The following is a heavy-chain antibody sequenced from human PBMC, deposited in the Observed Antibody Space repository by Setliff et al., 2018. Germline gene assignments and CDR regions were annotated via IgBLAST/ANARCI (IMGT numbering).Heavy chain of an antibody. Sequence: ASVKVSCKASGYTFTDYGITWVRQAPGQGLEWMGWISGYTGNTNYAHKLQGRVTLTTDTSTTTACMELRSLRSDDTAVYYCARERIYDGLNYNGMDVWGQGTTVTVSS. CDR2: ISGYTGNT. D-gene: IGHD3-3*01. J-gene: IGHJ6*01. CDR1: GYTFTDYG. V-gene: IGHV1-18*01. CDR3: ARERIYDGLNYNGMDV.